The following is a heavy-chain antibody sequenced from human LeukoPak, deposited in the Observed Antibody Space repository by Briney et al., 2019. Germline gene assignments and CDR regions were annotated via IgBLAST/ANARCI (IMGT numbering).Heavy chain of an antibody. CDR2: ISAYNGNT. CDR1: GYTFTSYG. Sequence: ASVKVSCKASGYTFTSYGISWARQAPGQGLEWMGWISAYNGNTNYAQKLQGRVTMTTDTSTSTAYMELRSLRSDDTAVYYCARGHFDTAMVDGYYYYGMDVWGEGTTVTVSS. CDR3: ARGHFDTAMVDGYYYYGMDV. D-gene: IGHD5-18*01. J-gene: IGHJ6*02. V-gene: IGHV1-18*01.